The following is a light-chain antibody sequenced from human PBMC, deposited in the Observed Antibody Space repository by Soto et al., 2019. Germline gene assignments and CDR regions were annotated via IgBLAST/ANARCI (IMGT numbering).Light chain of an antibody. Sequence: EIVLTQSPGSLSLSPGERATLSCRASQSVDSTFFAWYQKKPGQAPRLLIYGASKRATGVPDRFSGSGSGTDFTLISSRLEPEEFAVYYCQQYMSSVTFGQGTKVEIK. CDR3: QQYMSSVT. J-gene: IGKJ1*01. CDR1: QSVDSTF. V-gene: IGKV3-20*01. CDR2: GAS.